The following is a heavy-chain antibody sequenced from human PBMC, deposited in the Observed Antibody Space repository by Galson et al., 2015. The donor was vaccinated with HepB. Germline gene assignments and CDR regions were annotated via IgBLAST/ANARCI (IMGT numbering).Heavy chain of an antibody. CDR1: GYSFTSYW. J-gene: IGHJ5*02. CDR2: IDLSDSYT. V-gene: IGHV5-10-1*01. CDR3: ARRSGDSSSWGDDNWFDP. D-gene: IGHD6-13*01. Sequence: QSGAEVKKPGESLRISCKGSGYSFTSYWISWVRQMPGKGLEWMGRIDLSDSYTNYSPSFQGHVTISADKSISTAYLQWSSLKASDTAMYYCARRSGDSSSWGDDNWFDPWGQGTLVTVSS.